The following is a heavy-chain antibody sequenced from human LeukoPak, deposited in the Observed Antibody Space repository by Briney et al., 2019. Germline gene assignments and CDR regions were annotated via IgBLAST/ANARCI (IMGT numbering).Heavy chain of an antibody. J-gene: IGHJ4*02. Sequence: SETLSLTCTVSGGSISGYYWSWIRQPPGKGLEWIGYIYYGVDTNYNPSLKSRVTISVDTSKKQFSLKLTSVTAADTAMYYCARGAKMATRGFDYWGQGTLVTVSS. V-gene: IGHV4-59*01. CDR1: GGSISGYY. D-gene: IGHD5-24*01. CDR2: IYYGVDT. CDR3: ARGAKMATRGFDY.